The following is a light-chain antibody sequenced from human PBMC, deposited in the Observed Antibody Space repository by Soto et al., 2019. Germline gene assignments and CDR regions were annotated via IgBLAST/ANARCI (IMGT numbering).Light chain of an antibody. CDR2: DAS. Sequence: EIQVDQSRCTLRAVVGELGTISWRASQKISTWLAWYQQKPGKAPKLLIYDASSLESGVPSRFGGSGSGPEFTLTITTLQTDDFPTYSCQQYNSYPWKFGQGTKVDIK. CDR3: QQYNSYPWK. J-gene: IGKJ1*01. V-gene: IGKV1-5*01. CDR1: QKISTW.